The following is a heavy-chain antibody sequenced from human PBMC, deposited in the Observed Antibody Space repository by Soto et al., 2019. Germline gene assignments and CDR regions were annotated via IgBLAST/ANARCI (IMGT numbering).Heavy chain of an antibody. V-gene: IGHV1-2*02. Sequence: XSVKVSCTASGYSFTGDYMHWVRQAPGQGLEWMGWINPNSGGTNYAQKFQGRVTMTRDTSISTAYMELSRLRSDDTAVYYCARDKTYDILTAGYYYYGMDVWGQGTTVTVSS. CDR3: ARDKTYDILTAGYYYYGMDV. J-gene: IGHJ6*02. D-gene: IGHD3-9*01. CDR2: INPNSGGT. CDR1: GYSFTGDY.